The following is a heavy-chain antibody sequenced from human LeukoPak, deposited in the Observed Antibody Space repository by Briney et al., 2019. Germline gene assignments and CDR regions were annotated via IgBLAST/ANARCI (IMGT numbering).Heavy chain of an antibody. CDR3: AKDMGPMTTVTTFDY. D-gene: IGHD4-11*01. J-gene: IGHJ4*02. V-gene: IGHV3-9*01. CDR2: ISWNSGSI. Sequence: GRSLRLSCAASGFTFDDYAMPWVRQAPGTGLEWVSGISWNSGSIGYADSVKGRFTISRDNAKNSLYPQMNSLRAEDTALYYCAKDMGPMTTVTTFDYWGQGTLVTVSS. CDR1: GFTFDDYA.